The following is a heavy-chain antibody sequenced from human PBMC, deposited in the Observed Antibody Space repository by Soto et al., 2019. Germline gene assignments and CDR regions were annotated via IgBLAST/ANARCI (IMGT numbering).Heavy chain of an antibody. V-gene: IGHV4-31*03. CDR1: GGSISSGGYY. J-gene: IGHJ2*01. Sequence: QVQLQESGPGLVKPSQTLSLTCTVSGGSISSGGYYWSWIRQHPGKGLEWIGYIYYSGSTYYNPSLKSRVTISVDTSKNRFSLKLSAVTAADTAVYYCAGGVVVPAAISLWYFDLWGRGTLVTVSS. D-gene: IGHD2-2*01. CDR2: IYYSGST. CDR3: AGGVVVPAAISLWYFDL.